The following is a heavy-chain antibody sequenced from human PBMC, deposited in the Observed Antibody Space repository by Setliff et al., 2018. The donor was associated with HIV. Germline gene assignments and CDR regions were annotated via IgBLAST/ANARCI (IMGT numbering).Heavy chain of an antibody. CDR1: GHTLTELS. CDR2: FDPEDAET. CDR3: TTDGSYDILTGPTPGAFDI. J-gene: IGHJ3*02. D-gene: IGHD3-9*01. V-gene: IGHV1-24*01. Sequence: GASVKVSCKVSGHTLTELSMHWVRQAPGKGLEWMGGFDPEDAETIYAQNFQGRVTMTEDTSTDTAYMELSSLRSEDTAFYYCTTDGSYDILTGPTPGAFDIWGQGTTVTVSS.